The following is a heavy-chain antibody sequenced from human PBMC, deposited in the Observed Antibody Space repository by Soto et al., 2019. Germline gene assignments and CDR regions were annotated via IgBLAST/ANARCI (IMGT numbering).Heavy chain of an antibody. V-gene: IGHV1-69*13. J-gene: IGHJ6*02. CDR2: IIPIFGTA. Sequence: SVKVSCKASGGTFSSYAISWVRQAPGQGLEWMGGIIPIFGTANYAQKFQGRVTITADESTSTAYMELSSLRSEDTAVYYCATVWVIEYSSSDYYYYGMDVWGQGTTVTVSS. D-gene: IGHD6-6*01. CDR3: ATVWVIEYSSSDYYYYGMDV. CDR1: GGTFSSYA.